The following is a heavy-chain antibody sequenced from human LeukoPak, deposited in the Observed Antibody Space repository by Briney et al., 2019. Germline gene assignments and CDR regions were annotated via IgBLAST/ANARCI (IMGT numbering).Heavy chain of an antibody. CDR1: GFTFSSFG. D-gene: IGHD3-3*01. CDR3: ARGEWFSEVDL. CDR2: INYDGTTT. Sequence: GGSLRLSCAASGFTFSSFGIHWVRQAPGKGLEWVTFINYDGTTTYFADSVKGRFTISRDNSKNTVYLEMSSLRRDDTAVYYCARGEWFSEVDLWGQGTLVTVSS. V-gene: IGHV3-30*06. J-gene: IGHJ5*02.